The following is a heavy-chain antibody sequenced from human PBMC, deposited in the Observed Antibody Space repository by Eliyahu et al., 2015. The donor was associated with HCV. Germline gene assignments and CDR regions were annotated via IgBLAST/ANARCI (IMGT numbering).Heavy chain of an antibody. CDR2: INWNSGTL. V-gene: IGHV3-9*01. J-gene: IGHJ4*02. D-gene: IGHD3-9*01. CDR3: VKGNDDILTGFFDN. CDR1: GFTFDDYA. Sequence: EVQLVESGGGLVQPGRSLRLSCAASGFTFDDYAMPWVRQAPGKGLEWVSGINWNSGTLGYADSVKGRFTISRENAKNSLYLQMNSLRGDDTAFYYCVKGNDDILTGFFDNWGQGTLVTVSS.